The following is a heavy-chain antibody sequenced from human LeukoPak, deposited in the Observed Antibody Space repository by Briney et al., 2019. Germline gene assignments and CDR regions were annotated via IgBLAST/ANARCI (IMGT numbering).Heavy chain of an antibody. D-gene: IGHD2-2*01. V-gene: IGHV1-18*01. J-gene: IGHJ4*02. CDR2: ISAYNGNT. CDR1: GGTFSSYA. Sequence: ASVKVSCKASGGTFSSYAISWVRQAPGQGLEWMGWISAYNGNTNYAQKLQGRVTMTTDTSTSTAYMELRSLRSDDTAVYYCARGYQLLSYFDYWGQGTLVTVSS. CDR3: ARGYQLLSYFDY.